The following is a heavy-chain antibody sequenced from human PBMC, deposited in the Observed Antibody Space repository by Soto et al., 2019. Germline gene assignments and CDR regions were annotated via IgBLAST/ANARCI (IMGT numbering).Heavy chain of an antibody. CDR3: ASIAMVRGGPGGF. D-gene: IGHD3-10*01. Sequence: EVQVVESGGGLVQPGGSLRLSCAASGFTVSTNYMSWVRQAPGKGLEWVSVIYSGGTTYYADSVKGRFTISRDNSKSTVYLQVNILRVEDMAVYYCASIAMVRGGPGGFWGRGTLVTVSS. V-gene: IGHV3-66*01. CDR2: IYSGGTT. CDR1: GFTVSTNY. J-gene: IGHJ4*02.